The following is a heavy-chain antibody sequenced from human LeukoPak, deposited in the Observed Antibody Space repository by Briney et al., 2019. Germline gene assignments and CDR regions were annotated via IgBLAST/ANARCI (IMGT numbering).Heavy chain of an antibody. CDR3: AAALNEAEGELLSAGY. CDR1: GFTFTSSA. Sequence: SVKVSCKASGFTFTSSAMQWVRQARGQRLEWIGWIVVGSGNTNYAQKFQERVTITRDMSTSTAYMELSSLRSEDTAVYYCAAALNEAEGELLSAGYWGQGTLVTVSS. D-gene: IGHD3-10*01. CDR2: IVVGSGNT. J-gene: IGHJ4*02. V-gene: IGHV1-58*02.